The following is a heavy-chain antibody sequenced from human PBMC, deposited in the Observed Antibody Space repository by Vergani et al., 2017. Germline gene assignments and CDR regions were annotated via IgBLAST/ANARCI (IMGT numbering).Heavy chain of an antibody. Sequence: QVQLQESGPGLVKPSQTLSLSCTVSGGSVSTSIGYYWTWIRQPAGRTLEWIGDIFSSGTTNYNPSFKNRVTMSVDTSKNQFSLKLNSVTAADTAVYYCARGSRAEGGSGPDKWGQGALVTVSS. V-gene: IGHV4-61*02. D-gene: IGHD6-13*01. CDR3: ARGSRAEGGSGPDK. CDR2: IFSSGTT. CDR1: GGSVSTSIGYY. J-gene: IGHJ4*02.